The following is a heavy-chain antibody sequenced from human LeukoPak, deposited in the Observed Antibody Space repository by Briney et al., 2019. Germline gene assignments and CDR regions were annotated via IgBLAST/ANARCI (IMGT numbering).Heavy chain of an antibody. CDR1: GGTFSSYA. D-gene: IGHD2-2*01. V-gene: IGHV1-69*13. CDR2: IIPIFGTA. J-gene: IGHJ4*02. Sequence: SVKVSCKASGGTFSSYAISWVRQAPGQGLEWMGGIIPIFGTANYAQKFQGRVTITADESTSTAYMELSSLRSEDTAVYYCARDVSSTSCYDSGCNWGQGTLVTVSS. CDR3: ARDVSSTSCYDSGCN.